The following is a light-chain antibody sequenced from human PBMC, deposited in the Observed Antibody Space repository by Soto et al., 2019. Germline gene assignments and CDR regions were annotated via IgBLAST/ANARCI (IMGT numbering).Light chain of an antibody. V-gene: IGLV2-11*01. J-gene: IGLJ1*01. Sequence: QSVLTQPRSVSGSPGQSVTISCTGTSNDVGIYNYVSWYQQHPDKAPQLMIYDASNRPSGVPDRFSGSKSGNTASLTISGLQAEDEADYYCCSYAGTYTYVFGTGTKVTV. CDR3: CSYAGTYTYV. CDR2: DAS. CDR1: SNDVGIYNY.